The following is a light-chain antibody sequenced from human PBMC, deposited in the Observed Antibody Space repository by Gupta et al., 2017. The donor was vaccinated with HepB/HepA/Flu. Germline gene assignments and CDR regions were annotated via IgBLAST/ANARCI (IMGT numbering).Light chain of an antibody. Sequence: LGLTQSPSASASLGASVKLTCTLSSGHSSYAIAGHQQQPEKGARYLMKLNSDGSPSKGDGIPDRFSGSSSGAERDLTISSLQSEDEDDYYCQTEGTGIQVFGGGTKLTVL. J-gene: IGLJ2*01. CDR2: LNSDGSP. CDR3: QTEGTGIQV. CDR1: SGHSSYA. V-gene: IGLV4-69*01.